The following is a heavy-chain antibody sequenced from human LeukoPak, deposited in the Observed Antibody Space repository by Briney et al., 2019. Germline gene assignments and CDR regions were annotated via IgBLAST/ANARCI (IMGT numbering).Heavy chain of an antibody. V-gene: IGHV3-23*01. CDR3: APLGVLISGYRAFDI. D-gene: IGHD3-3*01. CDR2: ISGSGGST. Sequence: GGSLRLSCAASGFTFSSYAMSWVRQAPGKGLEWVSAISGSGGSTYYADSVKGRFTISRDNAKTSLYLQMNSLRAEDTAVYYCAPLGVLISGYRAFDIWGQGIMVAVSS. CDR1: GFTFSSYA. J-gene: IGHJ3*02.